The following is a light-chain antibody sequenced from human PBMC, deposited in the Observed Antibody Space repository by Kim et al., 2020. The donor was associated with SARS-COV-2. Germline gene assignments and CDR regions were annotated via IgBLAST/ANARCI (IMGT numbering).Light chain of an antibody. CDR1: QDIRNY. CDR2: LAS. CDR3: QRYNSAPVT. J-gene: IGKJ3*01. Sequence: DIQLTQSPSSLSASVGDRVTITCRANQDIRNYLAWYQKKPGQAPKLMIYLASTLQSGVPSRFSGSGYGTDFTLTISSLQPEDVATYYCQRYNSAPVTFGPGTKVDIK. V-gene: IGKV1-27*01.